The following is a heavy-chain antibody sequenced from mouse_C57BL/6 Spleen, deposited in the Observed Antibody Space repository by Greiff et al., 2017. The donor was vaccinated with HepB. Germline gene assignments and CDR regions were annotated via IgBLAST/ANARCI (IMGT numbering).Heavy chain of an antibody. D-gene: IGHD3-1*01. J-gene: IGHJ2*01. CDR1: GYAFSSYW. CDR2: IYPGDGDT. Sequence: QVQLKESGAELVKPGASVKISCKASGYAFSSYWMNWVKQRPGKGLEWIGQIYPGDGDTNYNGKFKGKATLTADKSSSTAYMQLSSLTSEDSAVYFCAREGLSLGAGYFDYWGQGTTLTVSS. V-gene: IGHV1-80*01. CDR3: AREGLSLGAGYFDY.